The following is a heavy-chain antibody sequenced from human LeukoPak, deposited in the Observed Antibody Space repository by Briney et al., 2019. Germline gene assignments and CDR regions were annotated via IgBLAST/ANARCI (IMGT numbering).Heavy chain of an antibody. D-gene: IGHD3-16*01. Sequence: PSETLSLTCTVSGGSISSGGYYWLWIRQHPGKGLEWIVYTYYSGSTYYNPSLKSRVTISVDTSKNQLSLNLSSVTAADTAVYYCARDLSDDGSPYTHYGMAVWGQGTTVTVSS. J-gene: IGHJ6*02. CDR2: TYYSGST. V-gene: IGHV4-31*03. CDR1: GGSISSGGYY. CDR3: ARDLSDDGSPYTHYGMAV.